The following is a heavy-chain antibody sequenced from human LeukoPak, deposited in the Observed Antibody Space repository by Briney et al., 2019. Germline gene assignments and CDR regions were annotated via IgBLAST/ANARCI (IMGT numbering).Heavy chain of an antibody. J-gene: IGHJ3*02. V-gene: IGHV1-8*01. CDR2: MDGNSGKT. D-gene: IGHD3-22*01. CDR1: GYTFTSYD. Sequence: ASVKVSCKTSGYTFTSYDINWVRQVTGQGLEWVGGMDGNSGKTAYAQNFMGRVTITRNSSISTAYMELGSLRSEDTSVYDCARLYYYASSGYDALDIWGQGTMVAVSS. CDR3: ARLYYYASSGYDALDI.